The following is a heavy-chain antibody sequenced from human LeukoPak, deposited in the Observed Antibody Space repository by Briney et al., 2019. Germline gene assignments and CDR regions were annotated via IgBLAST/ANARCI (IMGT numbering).Heavy chain of an antibody. V-gene: IGHV1-2*02. J-gene: IGHJ4*02. CDR3: ARVWWPRQSYFDY. CDR2: INPNSGGT. Sequence: ASVKVSCKASGYTFTGYYMHWVRQAPGQGLEWMGWINPNSGGTNYAQKFQGRVTVTRDTSISTAYMELSRLRSDDTAVYYCARVWWPRQSYFDYWGQGTLVTVSS. CDR1: GYTFTGYY. D-gene: IGHD2-15*01.